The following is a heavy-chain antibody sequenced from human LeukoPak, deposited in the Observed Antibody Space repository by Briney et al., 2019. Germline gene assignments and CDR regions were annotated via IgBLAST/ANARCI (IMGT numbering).Heavy chain of an antibody. CDR2: ISSSSSTI. CDR1: GFTLSSYS. CDR3: ARDISPRAAYSSGIFDY. J-gene: IGHJ4*02. Sequence: GGSLRLSCAASGFTLSSYSMNWVRQAPGKGLEWVSYISSSSSTIYYADSVKGRFTISRDNAKNSLYLQMNSLGAEDTAVYYCARDISPRAAYSSGIFDYWGQGTLVTVSS. D-gene: IGHD6-19*01. V-gene: IGHV3-48*01.